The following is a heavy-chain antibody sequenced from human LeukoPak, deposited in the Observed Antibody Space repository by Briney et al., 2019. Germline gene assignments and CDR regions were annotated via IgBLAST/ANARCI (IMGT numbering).Heavy chain of an antibody. Sequence: PSETLSLTCTVSGGSVSSGSYHWSWIRQPPGKGLEYIGYVYYSGSTNYNPSLKSRVTISLDTSKNQFSLNLRSVTAADTAVYYCARDTRSYDTSGYYYFDYWGQGALVTVSS. CDR3: ARDTRSYDTSGYYYFDY. CDR1: GGSVSSGSYH. CDR2: VYYSGST. D-gene: IGHD3-22*01. V-gene: IGHV4-61*01. J-gene: IGHJ4*02.